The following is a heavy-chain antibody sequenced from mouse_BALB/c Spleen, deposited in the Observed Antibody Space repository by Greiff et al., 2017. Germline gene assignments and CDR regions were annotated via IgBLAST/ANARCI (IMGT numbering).Heavy chain of an antibody. CDR3: ARDDYYGSGRFAY. CDR2: SRNKANDYTT. CDR1: GFTFGNFS. V-gene: IGHV7-1*02. Sequence: EVKVVESGGGLVQPGGSLRLSCAPSGFTFGNFSMEWVGRPPGKRLEWIAASRNKANDYTTEYSASGKGRFIVSRDTSQSILYLQMNALRAEDTAIYYCARDDYYGSGRFAYWGQGTLVTVSA. D-gene: IGHD1-1*01. J-gene: IGHJ3*01.